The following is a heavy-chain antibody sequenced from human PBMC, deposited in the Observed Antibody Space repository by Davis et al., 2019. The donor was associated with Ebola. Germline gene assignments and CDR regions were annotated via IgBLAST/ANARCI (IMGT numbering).Heavy chain of an antibody. J-gene: IGHJ6*02. CDR1: GGSISSYY. CDR2: IYYSGST. Sequence: PSETLSLTCTVSGGSISSYYWSWIRQPPGKGLEWIGYIYYSGSTNYNPSLKSRVAISVDTSKNQFSLKLSSVTAADTAVYYCARELRIAVAGTSINYYYYSMDVWGQGTTVTVSS. D-gene: IGHD6-19*01. CDR3: ARELRIAVAGTSINYYYYSMDV. V-gene: IGHV4-59*01.